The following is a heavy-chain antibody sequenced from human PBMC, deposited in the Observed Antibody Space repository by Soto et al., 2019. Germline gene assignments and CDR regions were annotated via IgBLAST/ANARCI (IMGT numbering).Heavy chain of an antibody. CDR1: GFTFSTYA. J-gene: IGHJ4*02. Sequence: EVQLLESGGGLVQPGGSLRLSCAASGFTFSTYAMNWVRQAPGKGLEWVSVISGSGGSTYYADSVKGRFTISRDNSKNTVYLQMNSLRAEDTAIYYCAKPRGVSYWGQGTLVTVSS. CDR3: AKPRGVSY. CDR2: ISGSGGST. V-gene: IGHV3-23*01. D-gene: IGHD1-26*01.